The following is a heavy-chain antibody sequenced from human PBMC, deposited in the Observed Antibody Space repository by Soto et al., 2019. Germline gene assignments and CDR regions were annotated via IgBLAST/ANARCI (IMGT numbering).Heavy chain of an antibody. D-gene: IGHD3-16*02. J-gene: IGHJ4*02. CDR1: GGSISSYY. Sequence: PSETLSLTCTVSGGSISSYYWSWIRQPPGKGLEWIGYIYYSGSTNYNPSLKSRVTISVDTSKNQFSLKLSSVTAADTAVYYCARGDDYIWGSYRYFDYWGQGTLVTVS. V-gene: IGHV4-59*01. CDR3: ARGDDYIWGSYRYFDY. CDR2: IYYSGST.